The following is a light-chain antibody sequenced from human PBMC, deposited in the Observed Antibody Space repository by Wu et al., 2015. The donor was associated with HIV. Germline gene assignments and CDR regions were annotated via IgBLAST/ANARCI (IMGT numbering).Light chain of an antibody. CDR1: HSVSSNL. V-gene: IGKV3-20*01. J-gene: IGKJ1*01. CDR3: LQYGSSTWT. CDR2: VHP. Sequence: PGEDVSLSCRASHSVSSNLLSLVPEEPGQAPRLLTMVHPAGHRHPDRFSGSGSGTDFSLTISRLEPEDSAVYFCLQYGSSTWTFGQGTKVEIK.